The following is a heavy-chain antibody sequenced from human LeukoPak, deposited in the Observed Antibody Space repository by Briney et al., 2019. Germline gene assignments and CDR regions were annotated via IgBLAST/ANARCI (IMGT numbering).Heavy chain of an antibody. CDR3: ARDDRLDV. CDR2: ISSSSTYI. Sequence: GGSLRLSCAASGLSFRSYTMNWVRQAPGKGLEWVSMISSSSTYIYYADSVKGRFTISRDNAKNSLYLQMNNLRAEDTAVYYCARDDRLDVWGQGTLVTVSS. J-gene: IGHJ4*02. CDR1: GLSFRSYT. V-gene: IGHV3-21*01.